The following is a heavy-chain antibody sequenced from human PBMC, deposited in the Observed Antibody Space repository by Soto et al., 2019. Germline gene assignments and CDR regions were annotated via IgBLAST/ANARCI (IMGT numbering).Heavy chain of an antibody. V-gene: IGHV3-74*01. D-gene: IGHD2-15*01. CDR1: GFMFENLW. CDR3: ASYNWPATSDY. Sequence: GGSLRLSCVGTGFMFENLWMYWVRQSPGEGLQWISGINSNGRDRRYADSVKGRFTISRDNAKNTLYLQMNSLRVEDTAVYYCASYNWPATSDYWGQGTLVTVSS. J-gene: IGHJ4*02. CDR2: INSNGRDR.